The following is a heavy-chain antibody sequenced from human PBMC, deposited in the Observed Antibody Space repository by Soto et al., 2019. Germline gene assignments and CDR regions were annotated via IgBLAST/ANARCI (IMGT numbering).Heavy chain of an antibody. V-gene: IGHV4-34*01. CDR2: INHSGST. CDR1: GGSFSGYY. Sequence: PSETLSLTCAVYGGSFSGYYWSWIRQPPGKGLEWIGEINHSGSTNYNPSLKSRVTISVDTSKNQFSLKLSSVTAADTAVYYCAREDIVLMVYAHFDYWGQGTLVTVSS. J-gene: IGHJ4*02. CDR3: AREDIVLMVYAHFDY. D-gene: IGHD2-8*01.